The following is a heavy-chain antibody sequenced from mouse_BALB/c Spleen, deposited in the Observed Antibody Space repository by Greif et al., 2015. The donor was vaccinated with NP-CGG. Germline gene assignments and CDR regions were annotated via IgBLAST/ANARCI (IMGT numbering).Heavy chain of an antibody. D-gene: IGHD1-1*01. J-gene: IGHJ1*01. CDR2: ISYDGSN. CDR3: ARDPFYYYGSSYWYFDV. CDR1: GYSIPSGYY. Sequence: QLQQSGPGLVKPSQSLSLTCSVTGYSIPSGYYWHWLRQFPGNKLEWMGYISYDGSNNYNPSLKNRISITRDTSKNQFFLKLNSVTTEDTATYYCARDPFYYYGSSYWYFDVWGAGTTVTVSS. V-gene: IGHV3-6*02.